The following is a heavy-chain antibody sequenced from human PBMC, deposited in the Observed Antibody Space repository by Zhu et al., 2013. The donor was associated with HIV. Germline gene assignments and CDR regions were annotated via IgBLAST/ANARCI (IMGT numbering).Heavy chain of an antibody. CDR2: INPYNGDT. J-gene: IGHJ3*02. V-gene: IGHV1-18*01. CDR3: AREPRLGDAFDI. CDR1: GYTFTSYA. Sequence: QVHLVQSGPELKKPGASVRVSCKASGYTFTSYALAWVRQAPGQGLEWMGWINPYNGDTKYARRFQGRVTMSTDTSTNTAYMEVRTLRSDDTAMYYCAREPRLGDAFDIWGQGTMVTVSS. D-gene: IGHD3-22*01.